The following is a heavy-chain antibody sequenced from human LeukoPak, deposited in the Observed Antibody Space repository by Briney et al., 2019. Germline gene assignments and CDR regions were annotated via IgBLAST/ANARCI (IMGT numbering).Heavy chain of an antibody. CDR2: ISPNSGGT. J-gene: IGHJ6*03. CDR1: GYTFTGYY. V-gene: IGHV1-2*02. CDR3: ARGHSSSTIYYYYYMDV. Sequence: ASVKVSCKASGYTFTGYYMHWVRQAPGQGLEWMGWISPNSGGTNYAQKFQGRVTMTRDTSISTAYMELSRLRSDDTAVYYCARGHSSSTIYYYYYMDVWGKGTTVTVSS. D-gene: IGHD6-13*01.